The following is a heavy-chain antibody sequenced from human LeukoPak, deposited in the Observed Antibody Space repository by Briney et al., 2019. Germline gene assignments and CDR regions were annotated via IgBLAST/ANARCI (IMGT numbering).Heavy chain of an antibody. D-gene: IGHD1-1*01. Sequence: SETLSLTCAVYGGSFSGYYWSWIRQPPGKGLEWIGEINHSGSTNYNPSLKSRVTISVDTSKNQFSLKLSSVTAADTAVYYCARGRGTSKYYYMDVWGKGTTVTVSS. J-gene: IGHJ6*03. V-gene: IGHV4-34*01. CDR1: GGSFSGYY. CDR2: INHSGST. CDR3: ARGRGTSKYYYMDV.